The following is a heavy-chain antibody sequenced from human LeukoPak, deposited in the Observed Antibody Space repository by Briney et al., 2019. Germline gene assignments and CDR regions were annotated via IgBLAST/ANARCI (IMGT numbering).Heavy chain of an antibody. V-gene: IGHV3-21*01. J-gene: IGHJ4*02. Sequence: PGGSLRLSCAASGFTFSSYSMNWVRQAPGKGLEWVSSISSSSSSIYFADSVKDRFTISRDNAKNSLFLQMSSLRAEDTAVYYCARAYLYYDILTGYYEGYYFDYWGQGTLVTVSS. D-gene: IGHD3-9*01. CDR2: ISSSSSSI. CDR1: GFTFSSYS. CDR3: ARAYLYYDILTGYYEGYYFDY.